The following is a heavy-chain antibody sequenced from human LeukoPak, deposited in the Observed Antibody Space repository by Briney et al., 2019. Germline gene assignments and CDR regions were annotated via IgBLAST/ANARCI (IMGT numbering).Heavy chain of an antibody. D-gene: IGHD6-19*01. CDR3: AKVEVGSSGWYIGHY. Sequence: GGSLRLSCAASGFTFSSYAMSWVRQAPGNGLEWGSAISGSGGSTYYADSVKGRFTISRDNSKNTLYLQMNSLRAEDTAVYYCAKVEVGSSGWYIGHYWGQGTLVTVSS. CDR1: GFTFSSYA. J-gene: IGHJ4*02. V-gene: IGHV3-23*01. CDR2: ISGSGGST.